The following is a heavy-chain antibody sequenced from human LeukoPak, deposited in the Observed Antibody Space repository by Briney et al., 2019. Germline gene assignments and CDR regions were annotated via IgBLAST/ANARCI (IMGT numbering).Heavy chain of an antibody. J-gene: IGHJ4*02. CDR1: GFTFSSSV. V-gene: IGHV3-7*01. D-gene: IGHD1-1*01. CDR2: IKYDGNEE. Sequence: GGSLRLSCAASGFTFSSSVMSWVRQAPGKGLEWVANIKYDGNEEYYVDSVKGRFTISRDNAKNSLYLQLNSLRVEDTAVYYCKSGGAAPGSFDYWGQGTLVTVSP. CDR3: KSGGAAPGSFDY.